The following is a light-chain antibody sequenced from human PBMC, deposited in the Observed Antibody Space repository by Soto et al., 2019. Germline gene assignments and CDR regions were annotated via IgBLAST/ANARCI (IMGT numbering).Light chain of an antibody. Sequence: EIVLTQSPGTLSLSPGQRATLSCRASQSVSSGNLAWYQQKPGQAPRLLIYGTSNRATGIPDRFTGSGSGTEFTLTIIRLEREDFAVYYCQQYVTSSKTFGQGTKVEIK. V-gene: IGKV3-20*01. J-gene: IGKJ1*01. CDR2: GTS. CDR1: QSVSSGN. CDR3: QQYVTSSKT.